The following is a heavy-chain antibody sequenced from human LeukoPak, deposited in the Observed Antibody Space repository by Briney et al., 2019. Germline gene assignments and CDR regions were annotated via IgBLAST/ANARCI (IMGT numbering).Heavy chain of an antibody. CDR1: GGSISSGGYY. V-gene: IGHV4-31*03. Sequence: TASQTLSLTCTVSGGSISSGGYYWSWIRQHPGKGLEWIGYIYYSGSTYYNPSLKSRVTISVDTSKNQFSLKLSSVTAADTAVYYCARDPTFGYSSSWGQGTLVTVSS. J-gene: IGHJ4*02. CDR2: IYYSGST. D-gene: IGHD6-13*01. CDR3: ARDPTFGYSSS.